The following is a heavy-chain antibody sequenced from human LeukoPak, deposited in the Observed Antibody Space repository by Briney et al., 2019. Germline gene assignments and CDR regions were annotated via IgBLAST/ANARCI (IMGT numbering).Heavy chain of an antibody. CDR1: GCTFSNYS. D-gene: IGHD1-26*01. CDR2: IIPIFCTA. J-gene: IGHJ5*02. CDR3: ATIVGATKAGFDP. Sequence: SVKVSCKASGCTFSNYSISWVRQAPGQGLDWMGRIIPIFCTANYAQKFQGRVTITTNKATSTAYMELSSLRSQDTAVYYCATIVGATKAGFDPWGQGNLVTVSS. V-gene: IGHV1-69*05.